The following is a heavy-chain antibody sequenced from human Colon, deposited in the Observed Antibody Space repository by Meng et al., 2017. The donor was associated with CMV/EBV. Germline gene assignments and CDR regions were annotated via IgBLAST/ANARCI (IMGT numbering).Heavy chain of an antibody. CDR1: GFTFGSLA. CDR2: IPFDENNE. D-gene: IGHD6-13*01. J-gene: IGHJ4*02. CDR3: ARGTGSGSWLIDS. Sequence: CAAAGFTFGSLAVPWVRRATGKGLEWVAVIPFDENNEHYADSVKGRFTISRDNSKNTLYLQVNSLRLEDTGVYYCARGTGSGSWLIDSWGQGTLVTVSS. V-gene: IGHV3-30*04.